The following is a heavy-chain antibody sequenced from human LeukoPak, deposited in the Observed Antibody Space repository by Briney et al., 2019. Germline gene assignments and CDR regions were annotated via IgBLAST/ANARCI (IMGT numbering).Heavy chain of an antibody. CDR3: ARDPSGPIRDYVWGRVNWFDP. Sequence: SETLSFTCTVSGGSISSSSFYWGWIRQPPGKALEWIGSIYYSGSTYYNPSLKSRVTISVDTSKNQFSLKLSSVTAADTAVYYCARDPSGPIRDYVWGRVNWFDPWGQGTLVTVSS. CDR2: IYYSGST. CDR1: GGSISSSSFY. V-gene: IGHV4-39*07. D-gene: IGHD3-16*01. J-gene: IGHJ5*02.